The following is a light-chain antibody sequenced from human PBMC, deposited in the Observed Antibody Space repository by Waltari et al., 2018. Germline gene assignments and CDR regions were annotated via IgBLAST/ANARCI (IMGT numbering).Light chain of an antibody. CDR3: CSYAGGSTFV. J-gene: IGLJ1*01. CDR2: EVS. Sequence: QSALTQPASVSGSPGQSITISCTGTSSDVGIYNLVSWFQQNPGKAPKLILYEVSKRPSGFCIRFSGSKSGNTASLTISGLQAEDEADYYCCSYAGGSTFVFGIGTKVTVL. V-gene: IGLV2-23*02. CDR1: SSDVGIYNL.